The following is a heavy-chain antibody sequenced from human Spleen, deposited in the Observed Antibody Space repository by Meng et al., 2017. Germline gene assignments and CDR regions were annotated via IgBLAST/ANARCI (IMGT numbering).Heavy chain of an antibody. J-gene: IGHJ4*02. CDR1: GGSFSGYY. V-gene: IGHV4-34*01. D-gene: IGHD4-11*01. CDR3: ARGPTTMAHDFDY. CDR2: INHSGST. Sequence: QLQLPQGGAVLFKPSETLSLTCAVYGGSFSGYYWSWIRQPPGKGLEWIGEINHSGSTNYNPSLKSRVTISVDTSKNQFSLKLSSVTAADTAVYYCARGPTTMAHDFDYWGQGTLVTVSS.